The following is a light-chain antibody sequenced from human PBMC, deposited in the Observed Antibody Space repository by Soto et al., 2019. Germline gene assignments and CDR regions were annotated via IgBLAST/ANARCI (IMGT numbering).Light chain of an antibody. CDR1: QDISTD. J-gene: IGKJ3*01. CDR3: QHYFNFPLT. Sequence: DVHLTQSPSSLSASVGDRVTITCQASQDISTDLTWYQQEPGKAPKVLVYAASKLETGVPSRFSGSGSETHFTLTINSLRPEDFATYYCQHYFNFPLTFGPGTKVDV. CDR2: AAS. V-gene: IGKV1-33*01.